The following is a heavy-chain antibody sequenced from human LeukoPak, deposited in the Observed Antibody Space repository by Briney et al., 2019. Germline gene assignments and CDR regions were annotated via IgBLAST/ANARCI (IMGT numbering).Heavy chain of an antibody. CDR1: GFTVSSNY. Sequence: GGSLRLSCAASGFTVSSNYMSWVRQAPGKGLEWVSAISNGGTGTYYADSVKGRFTISRDNSKNTLYLQMNSLRAEDTAVYYCAKGPAVAVDYWGQGTLVTVSS. J-gene: IGHJ4*02. D-gene: IGHD6-19*01. CDR2: ISNGGTGT. V-gene: IGHV3-53*05. CDR3: AKGPAVAVDY.